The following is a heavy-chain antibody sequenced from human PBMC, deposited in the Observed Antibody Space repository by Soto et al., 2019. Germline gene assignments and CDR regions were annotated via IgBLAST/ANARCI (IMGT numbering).Heavy chain of an antibody. D-gene: IGHD3-16*01. Sequence: GGSLRLSCAASGFTFSSYAMSWVRQAPGKGLEWVSAISCSGGSTYYADSVKGRFTNSRDNSKNTLYLQMNSLRAEDTVVYYFPKSRVGYVHDAFDIWGQGTMVTVSS. J-gene: IGHJ3*02. CDR3: PKSRVGYVHDAFDI. V-gene: IGHV3-23*01. CDR1: GFTFSSYA. CDR2: ISCSGGST.